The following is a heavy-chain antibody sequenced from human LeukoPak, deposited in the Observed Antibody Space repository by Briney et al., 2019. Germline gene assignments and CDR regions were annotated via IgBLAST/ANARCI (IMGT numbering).Heavy chain of an antibody. CDR1: GYSFTRYL. CDR2: FKPSDSYT. D-gene: IGHD5-12*01. CDR3: ARLSGWLRQISPDY. J-gene: IGHJ4*02. Sequence: GESLRISRKGPGYSFTRYLISWVRQMPGKGLEWMGGFKPSDSYTSYSPSFQGHVTTSADKSISTAYLQWSSLKASDTAMYYCARLSGWLRQISPDYWGQGTLVTVSS. V-gene: IGHV5-10-1*01.